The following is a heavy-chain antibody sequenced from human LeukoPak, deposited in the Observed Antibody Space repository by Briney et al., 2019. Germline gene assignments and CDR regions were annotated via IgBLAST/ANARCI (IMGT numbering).Heavy chain of an antibody. Sequence: MPSETLSLTCTVSGGSISSYYWSWIRQPPGKGLEWIGYIYYSGSTNYNPSLKSRVTMSLDTSKNQLSLKLSSVTAADTAVYYCATMVQGVHTYFGSWGQGNLVAVSS. CDR3: ATMVQGVHTYFGS. CDR2: IYYSGST. D-gene: IGHD3-10*01. CDR1: GGSISSYY. V-gene: IGHV4-59*01. J-gene: IGHJ4*02.